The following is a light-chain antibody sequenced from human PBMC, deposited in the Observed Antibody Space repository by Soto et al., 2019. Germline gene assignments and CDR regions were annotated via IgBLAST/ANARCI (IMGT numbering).Light chain of an antibody. Sequence: DTQMTQSPSTPSGSVGXRVTITCRASQTISSWLAWYQQKPGKAPKLLIYKASTSKSGVTSRFSGNGSGTEYTLTISSLQTDDYATYYCQHDNSYSEAFGQGTKVDIK. J-gene: IGKJ1*01. CDR1: QTISSW. CDR3: QHDNSYSEA. CDR2: KAS. V-gene: IGKV1-5*03.